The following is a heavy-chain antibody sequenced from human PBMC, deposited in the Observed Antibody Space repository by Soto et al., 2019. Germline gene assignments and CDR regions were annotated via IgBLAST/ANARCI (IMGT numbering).Heavy chain of an antibody. J-gene: IGHJ6*02. V-gene: IGHV3-30-3*01. CDR1: GFTFSSYA. Sequence: PGGSLRLSCAASGFTFSSYAMHWVRQAPGKGLEWVAVISYDGSNKYYADSVKGRFTISRDNSKNTLYLQMNSLRAEDTAVYYCARGPLITIFGFVIMSDPYYYGMDVWGQGTTVTVS. CDR2: ISYDGSNK. D-gene: IGHD3-3*01. CDR3: ARGPLITIFGFVIMSDPYYYGMDV.